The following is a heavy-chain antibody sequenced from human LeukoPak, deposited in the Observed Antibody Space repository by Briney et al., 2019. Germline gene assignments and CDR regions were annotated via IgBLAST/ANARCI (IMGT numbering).Heavy chain of an antibody. V-gene: IGHV4-30-4*08. Sequence: SETLSLTCTVSGGSISSGDYYWSWIRQPPGKGLEWIGYTYYSGSTYYNPSLKSRVIISVDTSKNQFSLKLSSVTAADTAVYYCARGRHYGGSDFDYWGQGTLVTVSS. CDR3: ARGRHYGGSDFDY. CDR2: TYYSGST. J-gene: IGHJ4*02. D-gene: IGHD4-23*01. CDR1: GGSISSGDYY.